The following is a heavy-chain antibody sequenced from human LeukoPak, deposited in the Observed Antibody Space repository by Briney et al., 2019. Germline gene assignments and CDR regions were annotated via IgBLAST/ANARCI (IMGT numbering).Heavy chain of an antibody. CDR3: AKARAAPRPYCTNGVCYTLEGFDY. Sequence: ASVKVSCKASGYTFTGYYMHWVRQAPGQGLEWMGRINPNSGGTNYAQKFQGRVTMTRDTSISTAYMELSRLRSEDTAVYYCAKARAAPRPYCTNGVCYTLEGFDYWGQGTLVTVSS. D-gene: IGHD2-8*01. CDR2: INPNSGGT. CDR1: GYTFTGYY. J-gene: IGHJ4*02. V-gene: IGHV1-2*06.